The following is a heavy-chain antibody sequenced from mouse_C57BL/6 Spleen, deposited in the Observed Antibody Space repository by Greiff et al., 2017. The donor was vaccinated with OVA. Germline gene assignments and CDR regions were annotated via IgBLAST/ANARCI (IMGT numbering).Heavy chain of an antibody. V-gene: IGHV1-82*01. D-gene: IGHD2-5*01. CDR3: AEDYRNRFAY. Sequence: QVQLQQSGPELVKPGASVKISCTASGFAFSSSWMTWVKQRPGKGLEWIGRICPGDGDTNYNGKFKGKATLTADKSSSTAYMQLSSLKSEDSAVYCCAEDYRNRFAYWGQGTLVTVSA. J-gene: IGHJ3*01. CDR1: GFAFSSSW. CDR2: ICPGDGDT.